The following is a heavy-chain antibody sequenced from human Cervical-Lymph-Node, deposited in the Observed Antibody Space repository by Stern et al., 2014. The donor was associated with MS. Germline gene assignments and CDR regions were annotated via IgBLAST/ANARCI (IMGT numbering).Heavy chain of an antibody. D-gene: IGHD2/OR15-2a*01. Sequence: EVQLVESGGGLVQPGGSLRLSCAASGFTFSNHAMNWVRQAPGKGLAWISAISNSGDGTYYADSVTGRFTISRDSSKDTVFLQMSNLRVEDTAVYYCAKASRTSMFDYWGQGTLVTVSS. CDR2: ISNSGDGT. CDR1: GFTFSNHA. J-gene: IGHJ4*02. V-gene: IGHV3-23*04. CDR3: AKASRTSMFDY.